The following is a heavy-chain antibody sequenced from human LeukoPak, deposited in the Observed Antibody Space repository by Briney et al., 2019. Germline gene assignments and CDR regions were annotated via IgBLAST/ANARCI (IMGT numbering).Heavy chain of an antibody. CDR2: IWYSGSSN. J-gene: IGHJ4*02. CDR1: GFTFSDSG. V-gene: IGHV3-33*06. D-gene: IGHD3-10*01. Sequence: GGSLRLSCAASGFTFSDSGMHWVRQAPGKGLEWVAVIWYSGSSNYYADSVKGRFTISRDNSKNTLYLQMNSLREEDTAVYYCAKGGSKVREVIAYYFDSWGQGTLVTVSS. CDR3: AKGGSKVREVIAYYFDS.